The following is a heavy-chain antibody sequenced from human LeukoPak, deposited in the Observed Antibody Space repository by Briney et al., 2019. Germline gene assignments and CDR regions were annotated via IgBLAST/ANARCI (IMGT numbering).Heavy chain of an antibody. J-gene: IGHJ4*02. CDR3: AKDLHGSGSYYVDY. CDR1: GFTFSSYG. CDR2: ISYDGSNK. Sequence: GRSLRLSCAASGFTFSSYGMPWVRQAPGKGLEWVAVISYDGSNKYYADSVKGRFTISRDNSKNTLYLQMNSLRAEDTAVYYCAKDLHGSGSYYVDYWGQRTLVTVSS. V-gene: IGHV3-30*18. D-gene: IGHD3-10*01.